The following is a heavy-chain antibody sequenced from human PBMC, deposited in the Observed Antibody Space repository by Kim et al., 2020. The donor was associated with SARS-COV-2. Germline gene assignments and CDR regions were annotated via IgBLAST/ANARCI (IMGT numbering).Heavy chain of an antibody. D-gene: IGHD3-22*01. Sequence: GGSLRLSCAASGFIFSSYSMNWVRQAPGKGLEWVSSISGSTTYIYYADSVKGRFTISRDNAKNSLYLQMNSLRVEDTAVYYCAREYYDTTGYWDYWGQGTLVTVSS. CDR1: GFIFSSYS. CDR2: ISGSTTYI. J-gene: IGHJ4*02. CDR3: AREYYDTTGYWDY. V-gene: IGHV3-21*01.